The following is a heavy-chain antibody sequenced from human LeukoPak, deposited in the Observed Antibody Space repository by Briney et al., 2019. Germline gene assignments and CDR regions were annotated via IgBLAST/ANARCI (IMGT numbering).Heavy chain of an antibody. V-gene: IGHV3-21*04. D-gene: IGHD1-26*01. Sequence: GGSLRVSCAASGFSFSTCSMNWVRQAPGKGLEWVSSISSSSSYIYYADSVKGGCTISRDNAKNSLYLQMNRLRGEDTALYYCASAVGATGVSYFDYWGQGTLVTVSS. J-gene: IGHJ4*02. CDR3: ASAVGATGVSYFDY. CDR1: GFSFSTCS. CDR2: ISSSSSYI.